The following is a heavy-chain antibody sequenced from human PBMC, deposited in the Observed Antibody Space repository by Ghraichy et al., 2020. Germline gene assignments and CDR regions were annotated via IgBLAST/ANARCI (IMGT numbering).Heavy chain of an antibody. J-gene: IGHJ6*02. CDR2: INHSGST. V-gene: IGHV4-34*01. D-gene: IGHD3-22*01. CDR3: ARRPRILDRRGYYYDSIHSAVRTQTSYGMDV. CDR1: GGSFSGYY. Sequence: SQTLSLTCAVYGGSFSGYYWSWIRQPPGKGLEWIGEINHSGSTNYNPSLKSRVTISVDTSKNQFSLKLSSVTAADTAVYYCARRPRILDRRGYYYDSIHSAVRTQTSYGMDVWGQGTTVTVSS.